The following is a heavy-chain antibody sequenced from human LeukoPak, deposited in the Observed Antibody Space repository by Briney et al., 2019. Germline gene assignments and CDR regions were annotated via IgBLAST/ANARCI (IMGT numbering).Heavy chain of an antibody. CDR1: GGSIGSSSYY. J-gene: IGHJ4*02. Sequence: SETLSLTCTVSGGSIGSSSYYWGWIRQPPGKGLEWIGSIYYSGSTYYNPSLKSRVTISVDTSKNQFSLKLSSVTAADTAVYYCARDRGTWNDDGFDYWGQGTLVTVSS. CDR2: IYYSGST. V-gene: IGHV4-39*02. D-gene: IGHD1-1*01. CDR3: ARDRGTWNDDGFDY.